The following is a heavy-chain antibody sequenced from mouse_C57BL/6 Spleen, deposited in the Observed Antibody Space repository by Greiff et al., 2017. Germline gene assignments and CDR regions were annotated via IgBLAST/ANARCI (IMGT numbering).Heavy chain of an antibody. J-gene: IGHJ1*03. V-gene: IGHV1-81*01. CDR3: ARGGGSSPWYFDV. Sequence: QVHVKQSGAELARPGASVKLSCKASGYTFTSYGISWVKQRTGQGLEWIGEIYPRSGNTYYNEKFKGKATLTADKSSSTAYMELRSLTSEDSAVYFGARGGGSSPWYFDVWGTGTTVTVSS. CDR1: GYTFTSYG. D-gene: IGHD1-1*01. CDR2: IYPRSGNT.